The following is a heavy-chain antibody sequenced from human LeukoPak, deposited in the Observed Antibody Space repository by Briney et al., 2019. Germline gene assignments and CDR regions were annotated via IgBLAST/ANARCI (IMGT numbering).Heavy chain of an antibody. CDR1: GFSFSSYA. CDR3: AEDFNQYGDD. Sequence: PGGSLRLSCASSGFSFSSYAMIWVRQAPGKGLEWVSGIGGSGVSTYYADSVKGRFTISRDNSKNTLYLQMNSLRAEDTAIYYCAEDFNQYGDDWGQGTLVTVSS. J-gene: IGHJ4*02. V-gene: IGHV3-23*01. CDR2: IGGSGVST. D-gene: IGHD4-17*01.